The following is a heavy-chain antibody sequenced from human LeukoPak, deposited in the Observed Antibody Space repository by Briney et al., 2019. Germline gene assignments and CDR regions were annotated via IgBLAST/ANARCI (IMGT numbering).Heavy chain of an antibody. CDR1: GFTVSSNY. D-gene: IGHD2-21*01. J-gene: IGHJ4*02. V-gene: IGHV3-53*01. Sequence: GGSLRLSCAASGFTVSSNYMSWVRQAPGKGLEWVSVIYSGGSTYYADSVKGRFTISRDNSKNTLYLQMNSLRAEDTAVYYCARLVIGDYFDFWGQGTLVTVSS. CDR3: ARLVIGDYFDF. CDR2: IYSGGST.